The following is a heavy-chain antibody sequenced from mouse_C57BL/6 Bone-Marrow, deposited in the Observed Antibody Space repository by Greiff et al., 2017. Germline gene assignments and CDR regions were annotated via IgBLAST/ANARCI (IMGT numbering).Heavy chain of an antibody. CDR1: GYTFTSYG. CDR2: IYPRSGNT. V-gene: IGHV1-81*01. J-gene: IGHJ4*01. CDR3: ARCGNYDYYAMDY. D-gene: IGHD2-1*01. Sequence: VKLQESGAELARPGASVKLSCKASGYTFTSYGISWVKQRTGQGLEWIGEIYPRSGNTYYNEKFKGKATLTADKSSSTAYMELRSLTSEDSAVYFCARCGNYDYYAMDYWGQGTSVTVSS.